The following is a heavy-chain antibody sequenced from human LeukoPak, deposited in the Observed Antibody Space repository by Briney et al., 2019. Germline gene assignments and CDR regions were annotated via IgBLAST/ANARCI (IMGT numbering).Heavy chain of an antibody. CDR1: GGSISSYC. Sequence: SETLSLTCTISGGSISSYCWSWIRQPAGKGLEWIGRIYTSGSTNYNPSLKSRVTMSVDTSKNQFSLKLSSVTAADTAVYYCARGSRGYSGYAIPSSFDYWGQGTLVTVSS. D-gene: IGHD5-12*01. CDR3: ARGSRGYSGYAIPSSFDY. V-gene: IGHV4-4*07. CDR2: IYTSGST. J-gene: IGHJ4*02.